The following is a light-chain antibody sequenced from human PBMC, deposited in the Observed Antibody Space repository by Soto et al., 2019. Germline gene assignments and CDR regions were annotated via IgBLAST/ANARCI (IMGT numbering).Light chain of an antibody. CDR2: LEGSGSY. CDR1: SGHSSYI. J-gene: IGLJ3*02. CDR3: ETWDSNTRV. V-gene: IGLV4-60*02. Sequence: QPVLTQSSSASASLGSSVKLTCTLSSGHSSYIIAWHQQQPGKAPRYLMKLEGSGSYNKGSGVPDRFSGSSSGADRYLTISSRQVEDEADYYCETWDSNTRVFGGGTKVTVL.